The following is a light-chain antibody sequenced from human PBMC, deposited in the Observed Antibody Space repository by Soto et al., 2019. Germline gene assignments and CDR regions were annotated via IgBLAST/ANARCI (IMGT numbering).Light chain of an antibody. V-gene: IGLV1-44*01. CDR1: SSNIESNA. CDR2: SNN. Sequence: QSVLTQPPSASGTPGQRVTISCSGSSSNIESNAVNWYQQLPGTPPKLLIYSNNQRPSGVPDRFSGSKSGTSASLAISGLQSEDETDYYCATWDDSLNAWVFGGGTKLTVL. CDR3: ATWDDSLNAWV. J-gene: IGLJ3*02.